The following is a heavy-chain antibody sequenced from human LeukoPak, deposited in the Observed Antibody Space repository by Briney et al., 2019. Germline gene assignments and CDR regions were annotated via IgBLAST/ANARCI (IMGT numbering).Heavy chain of an antibody. CDR2: ISGSGGST. CDR1: GFTFSSDA. CDR3: AKAAYCSSTSCSDEYYYYYYGMDV. J-gene: IGHJ6*02. Sequence: GGSLRLSCAASGFTFSSDAMSWVRQAPGKGLEWVSAISGSGGSTYYADSVKGRFTISRDNSKNTLYLQMNSLRAEYTAVYYCAKAAYCSSTSCSDEYYYYYYGMDVWGQGTTVTVSS. D-gene: IGHD2-2*01. V-gene: IGHV3-23*01.